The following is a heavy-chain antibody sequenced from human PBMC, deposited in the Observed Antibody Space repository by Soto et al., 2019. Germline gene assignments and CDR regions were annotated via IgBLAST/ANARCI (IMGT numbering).Heavy chain of an antibody. CDR2: IKQDGSEK. J-gene: IGHJ4*02. V-gene: IGHV3-7*01. D-gene: IGHD1-7*01. CDR1: GFTFSSYW. CDR3: ASPPLYDNWNYPQSDY. Sequence: PGGSLRLSCAASGFTFSSYWMSWVRQAPGKGLEWVANIKQDGSEKYYVDSVKGRFTISRDNAKNSLYLQMNSLRAEDTAVYYCASPPLYDNWNYPQSDYWGQGTLVTVSS.